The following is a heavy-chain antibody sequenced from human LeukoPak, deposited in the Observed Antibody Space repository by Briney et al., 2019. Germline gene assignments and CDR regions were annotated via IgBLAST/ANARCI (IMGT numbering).Heavy chain of an antibody. V-gene: IGHV1-69*06. D-gene: IGHD1-26*01. J-gene: IGHJ5*02. CDR3: ARDHIVGAPTVIGWFDP. CDR1: GGTFSSYA. CDR2: IIPIFGTA. Sequence: SVKVSCKASGGTFSSYAISWVRQAPGQGLEWMGGIIPIFGTANYAQKFQGRVTITADKSTSTAYMELSSLRSEDTAVYYCARDHIVGAPTVIGWFDPWGQGTLVTVSS.